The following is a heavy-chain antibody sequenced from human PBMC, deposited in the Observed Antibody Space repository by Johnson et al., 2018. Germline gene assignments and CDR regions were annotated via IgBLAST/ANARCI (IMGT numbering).Heavy chain of an antibody. J-gene: IGHJ6*03. CDR2: IRSKAYGGTT. CDR3: TRVPDYGDYGGYYYMDV. D-gene: IGHD4-17*01. V-gene: IGHV3-49*03. CDR1: GFTFGDYA. Sequence: VQLVQSGGGLVQPGRSLRLPCTASGFTFGDYAMSWFRQAPGKGLEWVGFIRSKAYGGTTEYAASVKGRFTITRDDSKSIAYMQMNSLKTEETAVYYCTRVPDYGDYGGYYYMDVWGKGTTVTVSS.